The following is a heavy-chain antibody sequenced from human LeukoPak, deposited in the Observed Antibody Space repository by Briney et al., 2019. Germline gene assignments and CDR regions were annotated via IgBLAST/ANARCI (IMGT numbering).Heavy chain of an antibody. J-gene: IGHJ4*02. V-gene: IGHV3-30*02. CDR2: IRFDGSNK. CDR3: ANSHL. Sequence: GGSLRLSCAASRFTFSSYGMHWVRQAPGKGLEWVSFIRFDGSNKYYAESVKGPFTISRDNSKNTLYLQMNSLRAEDTAVYYCANSHLWGQGTLVTVSS. CDR1: RFTFSSYG.